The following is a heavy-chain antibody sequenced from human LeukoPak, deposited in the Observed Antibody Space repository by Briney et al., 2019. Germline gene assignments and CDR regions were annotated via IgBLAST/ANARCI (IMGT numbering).Heavy chain of an antibody. J-gene: IGHJ5*02. Sequence: SETLSLTCAVYGGSFSGYYWSWIRQPPGKGLEWIGEINHSGSTNYNPSLKSRVTISVDTSKNQFFLKLSSVTAADTAVYYCARQRGVIVVVPAALKTYSRWFDPWGQGTLVTVSS. D-gene: IGHD2-2*01. V-gene: IGHV4-34*01. CDR2: INHSGST. CDR3: ARQRGVIVVVPAALKTYSRWFDP. CDR1: GGSFSGYY.